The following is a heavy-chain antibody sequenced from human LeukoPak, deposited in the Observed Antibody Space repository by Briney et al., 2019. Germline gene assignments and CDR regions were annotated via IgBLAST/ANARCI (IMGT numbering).Heavy chain of an antibody. CDR1: GGSFSGYY. J-gene: IGHJ4*02. D-gene: IGHD3-10*01. CDR2: INHSGST. V-gene: IGHV4-34*01. Sequence: SETLSLTCAVYGGSFSGYYWSWIRQPPGKGLEWIGEINHSGSTNYNPSLKSRVTISVDTSKNQFSLKLRSVTAADTAVYYCARGRLGGSGSYYNVLDYWGQGTLVTVSS. CDR3: ARGRLGGSGSYYNVLDY.